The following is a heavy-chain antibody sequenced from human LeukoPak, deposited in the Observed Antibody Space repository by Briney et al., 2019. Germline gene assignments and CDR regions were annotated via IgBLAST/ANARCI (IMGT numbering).Heavy chain of an antibody. Sequence: GASVKVSCKASGYTFTGYYMHWVRQAPGQGLEWMGWINPNSGGTNYARKFQGRVTMTRDTSISTAYMELSRLRSDDTAVYYCARDLLVVVVPADDAFDIWGQGTMVTVSS. D-gene: IGHD2-2*01. CDR2: INPNSGGT. CDR1: GYTFTGYY. V-gene: IGHV1-2*02. CDR3: ARDLLVVVVPADDAFDI. J-gene: IGHJ3*02.